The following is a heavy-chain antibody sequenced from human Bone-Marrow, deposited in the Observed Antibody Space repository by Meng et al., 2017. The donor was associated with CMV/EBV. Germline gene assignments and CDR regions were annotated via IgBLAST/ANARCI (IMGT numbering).Heavy chain of an antibody. Sequence: CANSGDSLSNNNIAWNWISQSPSRGLEWLGRTYYRSKWYTDYALSVKSRITINPDTSKNQFSLQLNSVTPEDTAVYYCVRDWWGLEYWGQGTLVTVSS. D-gene: IGHD2-8*02. V-gene: IGHV6-1*01. CDR2: TYYRSKWYT. CDR1: GDSLSNNNIA. J-gene: IGHJ4*02. CDR3: VRDWWGLEY.